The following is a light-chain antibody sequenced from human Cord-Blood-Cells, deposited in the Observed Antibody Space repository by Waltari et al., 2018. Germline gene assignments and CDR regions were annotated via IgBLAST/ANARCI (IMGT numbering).Light chain of an antibody. J-gene: IGLJ7*01. CDR3: SSYTSSSHAV. Sequence: QSALTQPASVSGSPGQSITLSCPATHRDVRGFNYFPCYQQHPGKAPKLMIYDVSNRPSGFSNRFSGSKSGNTASLTISGLQAEDEADYYCSSYTSSSHAVSGGGTQLTVL. CDR1: HRDVRGFNY. CDR2: DVS. V-gene: IGLV2-14*01.